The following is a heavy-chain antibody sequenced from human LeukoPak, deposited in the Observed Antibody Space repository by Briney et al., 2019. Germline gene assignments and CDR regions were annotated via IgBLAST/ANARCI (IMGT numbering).Heavy chain of an antibody. Sequence: GSLRLSCAASGFTFNNYAMSWIRQPPGKGLEWIGEINHSGSTNYNPSLKSRVTISVDTSKNQFSLKLSSVTAADTAVYYCARGSGSSWYSGYYDYWGQGTLVTVSS. CDR2: INHSGST. J-gene: IGHJ4*02. V-gene: IGHV4-34*01. D-gene: IGHD6-13*01. CDR1: GFTFNNYA. CDR3: ARGSGSSWYSGYYDY.